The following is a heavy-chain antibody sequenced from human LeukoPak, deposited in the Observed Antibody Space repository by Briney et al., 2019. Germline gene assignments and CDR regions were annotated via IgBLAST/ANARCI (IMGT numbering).Heavy chain of an antibody. CDR3: ASGRYGSGSYEFDY. CDR1: GFTFSSYG. V-gene: IGHV3-30*03. J-gene: IGHJ4*02. Sequence: GGSLRLSCAASGFTFSSYGMHWVRRAPGKGLEWVAVISYDGSNKYYADSVKGRFTISRDNSKNTLYLQMNSLRAEDTAVYYCASGRYGSGSYEFDYWGQGTLVTVSS. D-gene: IGHD3-10*01. CDR2: ISYDGSNK.